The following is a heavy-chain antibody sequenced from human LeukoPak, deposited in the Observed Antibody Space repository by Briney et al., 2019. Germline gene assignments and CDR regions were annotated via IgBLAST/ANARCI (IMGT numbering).Heavy chain of an antibody. J-gene: IGHJ4*02. CDR1: GDSVSSNSAA. V-gene: IGHV6-1*01. CDR3: ARGPYYYDSSGYFAFDY. CDR2: TYYRSKWYN. Sequence: SQTLSLTCAISGDSVSSNSAAWNWIRQPPSRGLEWLGRTYYRSKWYNDYAVSVKSRITINPDTSKNQFSLQLNSVTPEDTAVYYCARGPYYYDSSGYFAFDYWGQGTLVTVSS. D-gene: IGHD3-22*01.